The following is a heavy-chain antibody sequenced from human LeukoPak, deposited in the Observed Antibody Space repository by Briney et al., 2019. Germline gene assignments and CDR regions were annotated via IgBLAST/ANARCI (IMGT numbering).Heavy chain of an antibody. CDR2: ISSSSSTI. Sequence: PGGSLRLSCAASGFTFSSYSMNWVRQAPGKGLEWVSYISSSSSTIYYADSVKGRFTISRDNAKNSLYLQMNSLRAEDTAVYYCARGRGGVGSYYGPLGYWGQGTLVTVSS. CDR3: ARGRGGVGSYYGPLGY. V-gene: IGHV3-48*04. J-gene: IGHJ4*02. CDR1: GFTFSSYS. D-gene: IGHD1-26*01.